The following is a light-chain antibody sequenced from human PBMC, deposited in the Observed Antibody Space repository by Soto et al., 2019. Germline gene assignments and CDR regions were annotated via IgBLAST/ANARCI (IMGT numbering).Light chain of an antibody. CDR1: SSDVGCYNY. CDR3: SSFAGNNNLV. J-gene: IGLJ2*01. V-gene: IGLV2-8*01. Sequence: QSALTLRPSASGSPGQSVTISCTGTSSDVGCYNYVSWYQQHPGKAPKLMISEVSKRPSGVPDRFSGSKSGNTVSLTVSGLQGEDEADYYCSSFAGNNNLVFGAGTKVTVL. CDR2: EVS.